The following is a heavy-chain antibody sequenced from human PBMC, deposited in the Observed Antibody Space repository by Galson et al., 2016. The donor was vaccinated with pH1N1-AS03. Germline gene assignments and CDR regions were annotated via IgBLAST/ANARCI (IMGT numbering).Heavy chain of an antibody. CDR1: GYIFTGFY. CDR3: AREPRGPCTSATCPTTYYFGMDV. CDR2: INTDSGVT. J-gene: IGHJ6*02. D-gene: IGHD2-2*01. Sequence: SVKVSCKASGYIFTGFYVHWVRQAPGQGLEWMGWINTDSGVTNYAQKFEAWVTMTRDTSVSTAYMELYGLKSDDTAVYYRAREPRGPCTSATCPTTYYFGMDVWGQGTTVIVSS. V-gene: IGHV1-2*04.